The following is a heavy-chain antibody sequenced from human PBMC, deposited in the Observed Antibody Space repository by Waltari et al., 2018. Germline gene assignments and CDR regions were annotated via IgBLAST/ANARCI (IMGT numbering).Heavy chain of an antibody. CDR2: IYYSGST. D-gene: IGHD2-2*01. Sequence: QLQLQESGPGMVKPSETLSLTCTVSGGSISSSSYYWGWIRQPTGKGLEWIGSIYYSGSTYYNPSLKSRVTISVDTSKNQFSLKLSSVTAADTAVYYCARQRGHRSSTSCAITFDIWGQGTMVTVSS. CDR3: ARQRGHRSSTSCAITFDI. V-gene: IGHV4-39*07. J-gene: IGHJ3*02. CDR1: GGSISSSSYY.